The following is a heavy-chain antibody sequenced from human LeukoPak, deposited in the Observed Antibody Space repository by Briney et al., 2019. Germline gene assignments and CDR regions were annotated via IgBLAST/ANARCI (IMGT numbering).Heavy chain of an antibody. D-gene: IGHD5-24*01. Sequence: SVKVSCKVSGYTLTELSMHWVRQAPGKGLEWMGGFDPEDGETIYAQKFQGRVTMTEDTSTDTAYMELSGLRSEDTAVYYCATVDMATIWFNYWGQGTLVTVSS. V-gene: IGHV1-24*01. CDR1: GYTLTELS. CDR3: ATVDMATIWFNY. CDR2: FDPEDGET. J-gene: IGHJ4*02.